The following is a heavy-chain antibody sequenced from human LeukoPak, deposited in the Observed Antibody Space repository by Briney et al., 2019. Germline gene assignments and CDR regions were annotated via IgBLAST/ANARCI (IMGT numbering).Heavy chain of an antibody. D-gene: IGHD3-10*01. Sequence: PSETLSLTCAVYGGSFSGYYWSWIRQPPGKGLEWIGKINHSGSTNYNPSLKSRVTISVDTSKNQFSLKLSSVTAADTAVYYCASRDMGFGPFDYWGQGTLVTVSS. CDR2: INHSGST. J-gene: IGHJ4*02. V-gene: IGHV4-34*01. CDR3: ASRDMGFGPFDY. CDR1: GGSFSGYY.